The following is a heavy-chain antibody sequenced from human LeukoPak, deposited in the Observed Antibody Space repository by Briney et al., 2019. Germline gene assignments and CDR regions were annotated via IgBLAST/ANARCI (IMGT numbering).Heavy chain of an antibody. CDR1: GYTFTSYD. CDR3: ARFCVGRQGENWFDP. Sequence: GDSVKVSCKASGYTFTSYDINWVRQATGQGLEWMGWMNPNSGNTGYAQKFQGRVTMTRNTSISTAYMELSSLRSEDTAVYYCARFCVGRQGENWFDPWGQGTLVTVSS. CDR2: MNPNSGNT. J-gene: IGHJ5*02. D-gene: IGHD1-26*01. V-gene: IGHV1-8*01.